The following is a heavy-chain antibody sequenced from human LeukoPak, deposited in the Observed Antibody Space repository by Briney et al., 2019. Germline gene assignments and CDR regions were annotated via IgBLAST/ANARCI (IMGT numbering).Heavy chain of an antibody. CDR1: GLGFGSFW. V-gene: IGHV3-21*01. D-gene: IGHD5-24*01. Sequence: GGSLRLSCAASGLGFGSFWMNWVRQAPGEGLEWVSSISDTSSYIYYADSLEGRFTISRDNAKSSLFLQMNSLRAEDTAVYYCTRAPPGRDGYSEYWGQGTVVTVST. CDR2: ISDTSSYI. J-gene: IGHJ4*02. CDR3: TRAPPGRDGYSEY.